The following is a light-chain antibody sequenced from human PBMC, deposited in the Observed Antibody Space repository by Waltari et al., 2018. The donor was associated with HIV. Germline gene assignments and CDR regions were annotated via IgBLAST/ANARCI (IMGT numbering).Light chain of an antibody. V-gene: IGLV2-14*01. CDR2: EVS. Sequence: QSALTQPAAVSGSPGQSIPISCTGARGAVGTYTYVSWYQQLPGKAPKLIIYEVSNRPSGLSNRFSGSKSGNTASLTISGLQAEDEGYYYCSSYTSRDTFVFGTGTEVTVL. CDR3: SSYTSRDTFV. J-gene: IGLJ1*01. CDR1: RGAVGTYTY.